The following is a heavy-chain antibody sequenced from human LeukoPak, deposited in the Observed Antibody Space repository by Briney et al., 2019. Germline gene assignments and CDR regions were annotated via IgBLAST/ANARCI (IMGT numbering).Heavy chain of an antibody. CDR2: IYSGGST. CDR1: EFSVGSNY. J-gene: IGHJ5*02. V-gene: IGHV3-66*01. D-gene: IGHD2-15*01. CDR3: ANLDSDLTA. Sequence: PGGSLRLSCAASEFSVGSNYMTWVRQAPGKGLEWVSLIYSGGSTYYADSVKGRFTISRDNSKNTLYLQMNSLRAEDTAVYYCANLDSDLTAWGQGTLVTVSS.